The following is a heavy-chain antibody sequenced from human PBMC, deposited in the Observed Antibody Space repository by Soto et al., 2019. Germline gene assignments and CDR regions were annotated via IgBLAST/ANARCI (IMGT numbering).Heavy chain of an antibody. CDR2: IYSGGSA. CDR3: ARGGGEGELPYYYYGMDV. CDR1: GFTVSSNY. Sequence: PGGSLRLSCAASGFTVSSNYMSWVRQAPGKGLEWVSFIYSGGSAYYADSVKGRFTISRDNSKNTLYLQMNSLRAEDTAVYYCARGGGEGELPYYYYGMDVWGQGTTVTVSS. J-gene: IGHJ6*02. D-gene: IGHD1-26*01. V-gene: IGHV3-53*01.